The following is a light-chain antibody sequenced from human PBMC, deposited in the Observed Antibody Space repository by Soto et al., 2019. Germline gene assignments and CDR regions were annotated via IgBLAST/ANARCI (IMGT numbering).Light chain of an antibody. Sequence: EIVLTQSPGTLALSPGERATLSCRASQSISSSFLAWYQQKPGQAPRLLIYGASSRATGIPDRFTDSGSGTDFTLTISRLEPEDFAVYYSQQYGTSPITLGQGTRLEIK. CDR1: QSISSSF. CDR3: QQYGTSPIT. V-gene: IGKV3-20*01. CDR2: GAS. J-gene: IGKJ5*01.